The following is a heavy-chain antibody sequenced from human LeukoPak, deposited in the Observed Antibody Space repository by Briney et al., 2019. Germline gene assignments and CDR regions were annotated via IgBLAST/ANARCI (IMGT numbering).Heavy chain of an antibody. V-gene: IGHV4-39*07. CDR3: ASTEA. CDR2: IYYSGST. CDR1: GGSISSSSYY. Sequence: SETLSLTCTVSGGSISSSSYYWGWIRQPPGKGLEWIGSIYYSGSTYYNPSLKSRVAISVDTSKNQFSLKLSSVTAADTAVYYCASTEAWGQGTLVTVSS. J-gene: IGHJ5*02.